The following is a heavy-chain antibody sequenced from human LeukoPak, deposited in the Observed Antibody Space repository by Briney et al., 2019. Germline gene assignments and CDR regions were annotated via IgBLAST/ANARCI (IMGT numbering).Heavy chain of an antibody. J-gene: IGHJ1*01. Sequence: ASVKVSCKASGYTFTGYYMHWVRQAPGQGLEWMGRINPNSGGTNYAQKFQGRVTMTRDTSISTAYMELSRLRSEDTAVYYCARDSSDFRNLIPHWGQGTLVTVSS. D-gene: IGHD1-14*01. CDR1: GYTFTGYY. CDR3: ARDSSDFRNLIPH. CDR2: INPNSGGT. V-gene: IGHV1-2*06.